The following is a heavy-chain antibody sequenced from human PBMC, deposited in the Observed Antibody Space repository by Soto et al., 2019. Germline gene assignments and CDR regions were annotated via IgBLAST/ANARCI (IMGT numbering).Heavy chain of an antibody. CDR1: GFTFSSYA. Sequence: GGSLRLSCAASGFTFSSYAMHWVRQAPGKGLEWVAVISYDGSNKYYADSVKGRFTISRDNSKNTLYLQMNSLRAEDTAVYYCARESSPDIVVVPAAVAFDIWGQGTMVNV. CDR3: ARESSPDIVVVPAAVAFDI. J-gene: IGHJ3*02. V-gene: IGHV3-30-3*01. CDR2: ISYDGSNK. D-gene: IGHD2-2*01.